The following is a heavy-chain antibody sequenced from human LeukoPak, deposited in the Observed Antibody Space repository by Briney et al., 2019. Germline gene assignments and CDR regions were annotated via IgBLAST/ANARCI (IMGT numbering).Heavy chain of an antibody. J-gene: IGHJ4*02. CDR1: GGSISSYY. V-gene: IGHV4-38-2*02. CDR2: IYHSGST. D-gene: IGHD1-26*01. CDR3: ARGGGSYYPLYYFDY. Sequence: PSETLSLTCTVSGGSISSYYWGWIRQPPGKGLEWIGSIYHSGSTYYNPSLKSRVTISVDTSKNQFSLKLSSVTAADTAVYYCARGGGSYYPLYYFDYWGQGTLVTVSS.